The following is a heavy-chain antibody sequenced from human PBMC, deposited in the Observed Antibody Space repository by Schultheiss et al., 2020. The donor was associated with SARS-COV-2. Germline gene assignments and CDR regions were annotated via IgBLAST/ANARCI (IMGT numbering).Heavy chain of an antibody. CDR2: IYSGGST. J-gene: IGHJ6*02. Sequence: GSLRLSCAASGFTFSDYYMSWIRQAPGKGLEWVSVIYSGGSTYYADSVKGRFTISRDNSKNTLYLQMNSLRAEDTAVYYCARDSSYGDYVGYYYYGMDVWGQGTTVTVSS. CDR3: ARDSSYGDYVGYYYYGMDV. D-gene: IGHD4-17*01. CDR1: GFTFSDYY. V-gene: IGHV3-66*02.